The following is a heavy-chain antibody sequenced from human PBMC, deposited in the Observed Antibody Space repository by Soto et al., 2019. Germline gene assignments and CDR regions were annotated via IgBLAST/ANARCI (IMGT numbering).Heavy chain of an antibody. V-gene: IGHV4-59*01. CDR2: IYYSGST. CDR3: ARESGYYYDSSGYFDP. CDR1: GGSISSYY. Sequence: SETLSLTCTVSGGSISSYYWSWIRQPPGKGLEWIGYIYYSGSTNYNPSLKSRVTISVDTSKNQFSLKLSSVTAADTAVYYCARESGYYYDSSGYFDPWGQGTLVTVSS. D-gene: IGHD3-22*01. J-gene: IGHJ5*02.